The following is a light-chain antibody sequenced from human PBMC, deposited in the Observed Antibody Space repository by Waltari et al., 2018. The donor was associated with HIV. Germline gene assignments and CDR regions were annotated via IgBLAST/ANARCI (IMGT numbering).Light chain of an antibody. CDR2: KAP. J-gene: IGKJ2*01. CDR1: QYMNNW. V-gene: IGKV1-5*03. CDR3: QQYNSYPVT. Sequence: IQLSQSPSSLSASVADRVTITCRASQYMNNWLAWYQQKPGETQKFLIYKAPTLENGVPSRFSGSGSGTEFSLTVSGLQPEDFAIYYCQQYNSYPVTFGRGTRLEI.